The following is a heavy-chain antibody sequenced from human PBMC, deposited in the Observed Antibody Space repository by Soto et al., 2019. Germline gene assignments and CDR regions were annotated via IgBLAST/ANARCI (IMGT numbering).Heavy chain of an antibody. CDR1: GFSFTGYY. J-gene: IGHJ5*02. CDR2: INAHSGGT. D-gene: IGHD6-6*01. V-gene: IGHV1-2*02. Sequence: ASVKVSGKASGFSFTGYYIHWLRQAPGQGLEWMGWINAHSGGTEYAQKFQGRVTLTRDTSIATAYLTPTSLTSDDTALYYCAKDLTRQLAYWLDPWGQGTQVTVSS. CDR3: AKDLTRQLAYWLDP.